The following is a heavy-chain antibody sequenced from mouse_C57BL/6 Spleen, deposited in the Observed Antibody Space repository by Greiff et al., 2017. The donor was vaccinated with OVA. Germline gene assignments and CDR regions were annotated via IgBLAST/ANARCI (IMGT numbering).Heavy chain of an antibody. CDR3: ARGGYGNYFGY. J-gene: IGHJ2*01. V-gene: IGHV1-26*01. Sequence: EVQLQQSGPELVKPGASVKLSCKASGYTFTDYYMNWVKQSHGKSLEWIGDINPNNGGTSYNQKFKGKATLTVDKSSSTAYMELRSLTSEDSAVYYCARGGYGNYFGYWGQGTTLTVSA. CDR2: INPNNGGT. D-gene: IGHD2-1*01. CDR1: GYTFTDYY.